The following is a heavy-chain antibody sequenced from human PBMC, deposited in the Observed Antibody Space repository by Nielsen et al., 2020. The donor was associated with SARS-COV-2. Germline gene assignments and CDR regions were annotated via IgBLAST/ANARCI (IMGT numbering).Heavy chain of an antibody. CDR1: GFTFSSYG. V-gene: IGHV3-33*01. CDR2: IWYDGSNK. Sequence: GGSLRLSCAASGFTFSSYGMHWVRQAPGKGLEWVAVIWYDGSNKYYADSVKGRFTISRDNSKNTLYLQMNSLRAEDTAVYYCARSPLGYTRGYYFDYWGQGTLVTVSS. J-gene: IGHJ4*02. CDR3: ARSPLGYTRGYYFDY. D-gene: IGHD5-24*01.